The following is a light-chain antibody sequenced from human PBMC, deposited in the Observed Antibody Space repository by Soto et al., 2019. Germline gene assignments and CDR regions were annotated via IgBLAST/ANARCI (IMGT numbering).Light chain of an antibody. CDR3: QQLNSYRWT. CDR2: AAS. CDR1: QGISSY. Sequence: DIQLTQSPSFLSASVGDRVTITCRASQGISSYLAWYQQKPGKAPKLLIYAASTLQSGVPSRFSDSGSGTEFTLTISSLQPEDFATYYCQQLNSYRWTFGQGTKVEIK. V-gene: IGKV1-9*01. J-gene: IGKJ1*01.